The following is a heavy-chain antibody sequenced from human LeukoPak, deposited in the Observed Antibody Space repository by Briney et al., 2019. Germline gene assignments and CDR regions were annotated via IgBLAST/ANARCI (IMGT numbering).Heavy chain of an antibody. J-gene: IGHJ4*02. CDR3: ARDSSGTTFDY. V-gene: IGHV3-7*01. CDR2: ISHDGSEK. D-gene: IGHD1-7*01. Sequence: GGSLRLSCAASGFTFSSYWMSWVRQAPGKGLEWVGQISHDGSEKYYGDSVRGRFTFSRDNAKNSVYLQMNSLRAEDTAVYYCARDSSGTTFDYWGQGTLVTVSS. CDR1: GFTFSSYW.